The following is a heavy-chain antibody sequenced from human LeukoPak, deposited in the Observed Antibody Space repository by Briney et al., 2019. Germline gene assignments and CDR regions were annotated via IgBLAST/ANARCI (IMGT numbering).Heavy chain of an antibody. CDR3: ARGGTMVRGVIIFGLDV. CDR2: INPNSGGT. D-gene: IGHD3-10*01. V-gene: IGHV1-2*02. J-gene: IGHJ6*02. CDR1: GYTFTGYY. Sequence: ASVKVSCKASGYTFTGYYMHWVRQAPGQGLEWMGWINPNSGGTNYAQKFQGRVTMTRDTSISTAYVELSRLRSDDTAVYYCARGGTMVRGVIIFGLDVWGQGTTVTVSS.